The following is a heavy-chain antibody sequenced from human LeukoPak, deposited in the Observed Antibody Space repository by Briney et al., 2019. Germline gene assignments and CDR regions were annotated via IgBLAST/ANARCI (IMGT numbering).Heavy chain of an antibody. J-gene: IGHJ6*02. CDR1: GGSISSSSYY. Sequence: SETLSLTCTVSGGSISSSSYYWSWIRQPPGKGLEWIGYIYYSGSTNYNPSLKSRVTISVDTSKNQFSLKLSSVTAADTAVYYCARVAPNYYYGMDVWGQGTTVTVSS. CDR3: ARVAPNYYYGMDV. CDR2: IYYSGST. V-gene: IGHV4-61*01.